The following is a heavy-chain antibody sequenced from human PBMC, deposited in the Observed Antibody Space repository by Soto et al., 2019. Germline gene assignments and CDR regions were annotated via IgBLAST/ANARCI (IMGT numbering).Heavy chain of an antibody. CDR2: INQSGST. Sequence: SETMSLTCAVYGGSFRGYYWSWIRQPPGKGLERIGEINQSGSTNYNPSLKSRITISVDTSKNQYSLKLSSVTAADTAMYYCKRGLKSSMTRPSKQEAFDFWGQGKRVTASS. J-gene: IGHJ3*01. V-gene: IGHV4-34*01. CDR1: GGSFRGYY. CDR3: KRGLKSSMTRPSKQEAFDF. D-gene: IGHD3-22*01.